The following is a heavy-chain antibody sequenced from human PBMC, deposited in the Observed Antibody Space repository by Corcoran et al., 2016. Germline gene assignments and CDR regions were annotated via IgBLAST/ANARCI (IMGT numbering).Heavy chain of an antibody. CDR1: GGSISSYY. J-gene: IGHJ5*02. D-gene: IGHD2-2*01. V-gene: IGHV4-59*01. CDR3: AARYCSSTSCPPGGWFDP. CDR2: IYYSGST. Sequence: QVQLQESGPGLVKPSETLSLTCTVSGGSISSYYWSWIRQPPGKGLEWIGYIYYSGSTNYNPSLKSRVTISVDTSKNQFSLKLSSVTAADTAVSSCAARYCSSTSCPPGGWFDPWGQGTLVTVSS.